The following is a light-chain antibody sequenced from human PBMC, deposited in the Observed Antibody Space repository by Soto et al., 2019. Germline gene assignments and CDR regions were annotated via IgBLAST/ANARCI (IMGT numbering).Light chain of an antibody. J-gene: IGLJ1*01. CDR2: DVT. CDR1: SSDIGGYNS. V-gene: IGLV2-8*01. CDR3: SSYTDRKNLV. Sequence: QSALTQSPSPSGSPGQSVTISCTGTSSDIGGYNSVSWYQQHPGKAPKVMIYDVTKRPSGVPDRFSGSKSGNTASLTVSALQAEDEADYYCSSYTDRKNLVFGTGTKVTVL.